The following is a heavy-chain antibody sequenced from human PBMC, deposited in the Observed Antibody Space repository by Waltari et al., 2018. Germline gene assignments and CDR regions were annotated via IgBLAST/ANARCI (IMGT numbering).Heavy chain of an antibody. D-gene: IGHD6-13*01. CDR3: ARMSSSSYYFDY. CDR1: GGSFSGYY. V-gene: IGHV4-34*01. Sequence: QVQLQQWGAGLLKPSETLSLTCAVYGGSFSGYYWNWIRQPPGKGLEWIGEINHSGSTNYNPSLKSRVTISVDTSKNQFSLKLSSVTAADTAVYYCARMSSSSYYFDYWGQGTLVTVSS. J-gene: IGHJ4*02. CDR2: INHSGST.